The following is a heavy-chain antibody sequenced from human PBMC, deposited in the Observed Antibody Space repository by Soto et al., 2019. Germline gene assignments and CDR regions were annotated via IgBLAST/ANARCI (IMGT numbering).Heavy chain of an antibody. V-gene: IGHV3-23*01. J-gene: IGHJ4*02. Sequence: GGSLRLSCAASGFTFSDYYMSWIRQAPGKGLEWVSAISGSGGSTYYADSVKGRFTISRDNSKNTLYLQMNSLRAEDTAVYYCAKDPDRLELPYDYWGQGTLVTVSS. CDR3: AKDPDRLELPYDY. CDR1: GFTFSDYY. D-gene: IGHD1-7*01. CDR2: ISGSGGST.